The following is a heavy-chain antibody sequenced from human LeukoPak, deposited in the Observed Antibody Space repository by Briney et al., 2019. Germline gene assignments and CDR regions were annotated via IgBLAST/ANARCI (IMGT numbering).Heavy chain of an antibody. V-gene: IGHV3-30-3*02. D-gene: IGHD3-3*01. J-gene: IGHJ4*02. CDR2: ISYDGSNK. CDR3: AKTIRIKSAFDY. CDR1: GFTFSSYA. Sequence: PGGSLRLSCAASGFTFSSYAMHWVRQAPGKGLEWVAVISYDGSNKYYADSVKGRFTISRDNSKNTLYLQMNSLRAEDTAVYYCAKTIRIKSAFDYWGQGTLVTVSS.